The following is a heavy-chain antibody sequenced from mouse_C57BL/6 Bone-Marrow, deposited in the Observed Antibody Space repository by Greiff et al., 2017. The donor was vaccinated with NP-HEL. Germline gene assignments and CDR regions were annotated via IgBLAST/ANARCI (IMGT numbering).Heavy chain of an antibody. V-gene: IGHV1-19*01. CDR2: INPYNGGT. D-gene: IGHD2-14*01. J-gene: IGHJ2*01. Sequence: EVKLMESGPVLVKPGASVKMSCKASGYTFTDYYMNWVKQSHGKSLEWIGVINPYNGGTSYNQKFKGKATLTVDKSSSTAYMELNSLTSEDSAVYYCARGVRGYGGKGTTLTVPS. CDR3: ARGVRGY. CDR1: GYTFTDYY.